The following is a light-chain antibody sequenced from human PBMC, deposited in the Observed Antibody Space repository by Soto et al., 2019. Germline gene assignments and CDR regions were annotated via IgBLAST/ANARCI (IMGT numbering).Light chain of an antibody. CDR2: DVS. Sequence: QSALTQPASVSGSPGQSITISCTGTSSDVGGYNFVSWYQQHPGKAPELIISDVSNRPSGVSTRFSGSKSGNTASLTISGLQAEDEADYYCSSYTSINTHVFGTGTKVT. CDR1: SSDVGGYNF. J-gene: IGLJ1*01. CDR3: SSYTSINTHV. V-gene: IGLV2-14*01.